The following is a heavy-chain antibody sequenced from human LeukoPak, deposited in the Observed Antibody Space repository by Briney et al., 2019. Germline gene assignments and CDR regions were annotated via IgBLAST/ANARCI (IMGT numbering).Heavy chain of an antibody. CDR1: GFTFSNYG. V-gene: IGHV3-30*18. Sequence: PGGSLRLSCAASGFTFSNYGMHWVRQAPGKGLEWVAIISYDGSNKYYADSVKGRFTISRDNSKNTLYLQMNSLRAEDTAVYYCAKDSCSGTSCSIDSWGQGTLVTVSS. D-gene: IGHD2-2*01. CDR3: AKDSCSGTSCSIDS. CDR2: ISYDGSNK. J-gene: IGHJ4*02.